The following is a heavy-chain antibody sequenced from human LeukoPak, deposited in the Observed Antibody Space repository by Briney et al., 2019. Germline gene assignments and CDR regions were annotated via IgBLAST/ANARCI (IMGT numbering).Heavy chain of an antibody. CDR1: GGSISSYY. J-gene: IGHJ5*02. Sequence: SETLSLTCTVSGGSISSYYWSWIRQPPGKRLEWIGYIYYSGSTNYNPSLKSRVTISVDTSKNQFSLKLSSVTAADTAVYYCARAPITDTGYSYGLWNFVFDPWGQGTLVTVSS. D-gene: IGHD5-18*01. CDR3: ARAPITDTGYSYGLWNFVFDP. CDR2: IYYSGST. V-gene: IGHV4-59*01.